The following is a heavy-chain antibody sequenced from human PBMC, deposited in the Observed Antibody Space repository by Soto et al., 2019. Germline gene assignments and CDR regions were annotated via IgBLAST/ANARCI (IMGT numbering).Heavy chain of an antibody. CDR3: GRSNVPYYSYGMDL. CDR1: GYSFTSYW. CDR2: IYPGDSDT. V-gene: IGHV5-51*01. D-gene: IGHD2-8*01. J-gene: IGHJ6*02. Sequence: RGESLKISCKGSGYSFTSYWIGWVRQMPGKGLEWMGIIYPGDSDTRYSPSFQGHVAISADKSISTAYLQWSSLKASDTAMYYCGRSNVPYYSYGMDLWGQGTTVTVSS.